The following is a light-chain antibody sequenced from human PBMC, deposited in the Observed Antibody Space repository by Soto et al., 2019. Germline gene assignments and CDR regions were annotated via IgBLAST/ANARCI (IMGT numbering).Light chain of an antibody. CDR2: AIS. CDR3: QQYGSSRWT. J-gene: IGKJ1*01. V-gene: IGKV3-20*01. CDR1: ESVSDNQ. Sequence: EIVLTQSPGTLSLSPGQRATLPCRSSESVSDNQLAWYQQKPGQAPRLLTYAISTRATGIPDRFSGSGSGTDFTLTISRLEPEDFALYYCQQYGSSRWTFAQGTKVE.